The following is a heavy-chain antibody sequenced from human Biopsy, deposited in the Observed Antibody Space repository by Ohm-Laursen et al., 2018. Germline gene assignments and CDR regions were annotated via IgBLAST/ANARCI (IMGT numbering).Heavy chain of an antibody. J-gene: IGHJ2*01. Sequence: TLSLTCPVSGGSIGGGEYYWNWIRQHPGKGLEWIGLISYSGTTSYNPSLESLLTISIDTSKNHFSLNLRSVTAADTAVYYCARGVPHYDGSGFPLAGYWYFDLWGRGTLVTGSS. V-gene: IGHV4-31*01. CDR2: ISYSGTT. CDR3: ARGVPHYDGSGFPLAGYWYFDL. D-gene: IGHD3-22*01. CDR1: GGSIGGGEYY.